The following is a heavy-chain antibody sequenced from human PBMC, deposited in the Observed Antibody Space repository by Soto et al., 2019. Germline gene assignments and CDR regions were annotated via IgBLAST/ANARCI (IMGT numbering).Heavy chain of an antibody. D-gene: IGHD6-19*01. Sequence: ASVKVSCKASGYTFTSYGISWVRQAPGQGLEWMGWISAYNVNTNYAQKLQGRVTMTTDTSTSTAYMELRSLRSDDTAVYYCARDWKWLPNDALDIWGQGTMVTVSS. CDR2: ISAYNVNT. CDR3: ARDWKWLPNDALDI. J-gene: IGHJ3*02. V-gene: IGHV1-18*01. CDR1: GYTFTSYG.